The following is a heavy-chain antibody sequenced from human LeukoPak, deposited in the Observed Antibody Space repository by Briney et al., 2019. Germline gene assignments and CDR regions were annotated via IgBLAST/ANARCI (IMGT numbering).Heavy chain of an antibody. CDR3: ARWSGYYFY. Sequence: PSETLSLTCTVSGYSISSSSYYWGWIRQPPGKGLEWIGSIYYSGSTYYNPSLKSRVTISVDTSKKQFSLKLSSVTAADTAVYYCARWSGYYFYWGQGTLVTVSS. CDR1: GYSISSSSYY. J-gene: IGHJ4*02. CDR2: IYYSGST. D-gene: IGHD3-3*01. V-gene: IGHV4-39*07.